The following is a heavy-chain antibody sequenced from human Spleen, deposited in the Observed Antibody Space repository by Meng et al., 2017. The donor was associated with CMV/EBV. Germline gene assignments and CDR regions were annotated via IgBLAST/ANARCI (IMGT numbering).Heavy chain of an antibody. CDR1: GGSISSGSYY. V-gene: IGHV4-61*01. D-gene: IGHD2-2*02. Sequence: SETLSLTCSVSGGSISSGSYYWGWIRQPPGKGLEWIGYIYNSGSSDYNPSLKSRVTISVDTSRNQFSLRLSSVNAADTAVYYCARDYDCDSAYCYNWFDPWGQGTLVTVSS. CDR3: ARDYDCDSAYCYNWFDP. CDR2: IYNSGSS. J-gene: IGHJ5*02.